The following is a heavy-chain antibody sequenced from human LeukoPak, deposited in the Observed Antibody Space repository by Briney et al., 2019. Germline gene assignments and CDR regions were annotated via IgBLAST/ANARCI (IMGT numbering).Heavy chain of an antibody. CDR2: INHSGST. D-gene: IGHD5-24*01. Sequence: SETLSLTCAVYGGSFSGYYWSWIRQPPGKGLEGIGEINHSGSTNYNPSLKSRVTISVDTSKNQFSLKLSSVTAADTAVYYCARGRARRWLQLGVCYFDYWGQGTLVTVSS. V-gene: IGHV4-34*01. CDR1: GGSFSGYY. J-gene: IGHJ4*02. CDR3: ARGRARRWLQLGVCYFDY.